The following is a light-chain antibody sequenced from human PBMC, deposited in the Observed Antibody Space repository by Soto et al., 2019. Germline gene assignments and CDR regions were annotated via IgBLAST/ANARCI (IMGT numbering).Light chain of an antibody. CDR3: QQYNNWPPLT. Sequence: EIVMTQSPATLSVSPGERATLSCRASQSVSSNLAWYQQKPGQAPRLLIYGASTRATGIPARFSGSGSGTEFILTIGSLQSEDFAVYYCQQYNNWPPLTFGGGTKVDIK. CDR2: GAS. J-gene: IGKJ4*01. CDR1: QSVSSN. V-gene: IGKV3-15*01.